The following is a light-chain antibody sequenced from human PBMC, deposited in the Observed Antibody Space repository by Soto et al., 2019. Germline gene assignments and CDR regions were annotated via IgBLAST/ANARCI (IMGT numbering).Light chain of an antibody. CDR3: QQRSNS. Sequence: EIVLTQSPATLSLSPGDRATLSCRASQSVSRSLTWYQQKPGQAPRLLIYDASTRATGIPPRFSGSGSGTDFTLTLSTLEPEDFAVYYCQQRSNSFGGGTKV. J-gene: IGKJ4*01. V-gene: IGKV3-11*01. CDR2: DAS. CDR1: QSVSRS.